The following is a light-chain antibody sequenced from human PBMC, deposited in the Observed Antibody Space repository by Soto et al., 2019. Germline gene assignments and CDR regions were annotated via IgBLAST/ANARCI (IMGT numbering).Light chain of an antibody. CDR2: VAS. J-gene: IGKJ2*01. Sequence: DIQMTQSPSSLSASVGDRVTITCRASQSISSYLNWYQQKPGKAPKFLIYVASTLQSRGPSTFSGSGSATDFTLTITSLQPEDFATYDCQQSYRSPYTFGQGTNVDIK. CDR1: QSISSY. CDR3: QQSYRSPYT. V-gene: IGKV1-39*01.